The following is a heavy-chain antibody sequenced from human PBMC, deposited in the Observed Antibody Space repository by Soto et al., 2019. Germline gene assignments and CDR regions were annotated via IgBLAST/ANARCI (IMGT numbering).Heavy chain of an antibody. Sequence: EVQLVESGGGLVKPGGSLRLSCAASGFTFSSYSMNWVRQAPGKGLEWVSSISSSSSYIYYADSVKGRFTISRDNAKNSLYLQMNSLRAEDTAVYYCARDKSGWPIYYYYCMDVWGQGTTVTVSS. CDR3: ARDKSGWPIYYYYCMDV. CDR2: ISSSSSYI. V-gene: IGHV3-21*01. D-gene: IGHD6-19*01. J-gene: IGHJ6*02. CDR1: GFTFSSYS.